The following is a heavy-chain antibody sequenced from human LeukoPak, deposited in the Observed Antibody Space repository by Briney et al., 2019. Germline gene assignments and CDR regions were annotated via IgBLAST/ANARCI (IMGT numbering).Heavy chain of an antibody. D-gene: IGHD3-22*01. V-gene: IGHV1-2*02. CDR3: AREWYYYDSSGYYYVFLP. CDR2: INPNSGGT. Sequence: ASVKVACKASGYTFTSYYMHWVRQAPGQGLEWMGWINPNSGGTNYAQKFQGRVTMTRDTSISTAYMELRSLRSDDTAVYYCAREWYYYDSSGYYYVFLPWGQGTLVTVSS. CDR1: GYTFTSYY. J-gene: IGHJ5*02.